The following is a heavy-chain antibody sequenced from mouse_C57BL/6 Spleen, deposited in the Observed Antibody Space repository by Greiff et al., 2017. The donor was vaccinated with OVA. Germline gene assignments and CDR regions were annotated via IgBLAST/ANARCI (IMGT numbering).Heavy chain of an antibody. CDR1: GYSFTGYY. V-gene: IGHV1-42*01. D-gene: IGHD1-1*01. CDR3: ARWDYYGSSPYWYFDV. CDR2: INPSTGGT. Sequence: VQLQQSGPELVKPGASVKISCKASGYSFTGYYMNWVKQSPEKSLEWIGEINPSTGGTTYNQKFKAKATLTVDKSSSTAYMQLKSLTSEDSAVYYCARWDYYGSSPYWYFDVWGTGTTVTVAS. J-gene: IGHJ1*03.